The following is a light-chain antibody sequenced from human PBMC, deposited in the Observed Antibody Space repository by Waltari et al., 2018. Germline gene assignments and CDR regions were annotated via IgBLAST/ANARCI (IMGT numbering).Light chain of an antibody. CDR1: SLRGYY. CDR2: AKN. Sequence: SSELTQDPAVSVALGQTVRITCQGDSLRGYYPGWFQQKPGQAPVLVIYAKNKRPSGVPDRFSGSTSGNTASCTITGAQADDEAVYFCASRDTNGKRYVFGTGTKVTVL. V-gene: IGLV3-19*01. CDR3: ASRDTNGKRYV. J-gene: IGLJ1*01.